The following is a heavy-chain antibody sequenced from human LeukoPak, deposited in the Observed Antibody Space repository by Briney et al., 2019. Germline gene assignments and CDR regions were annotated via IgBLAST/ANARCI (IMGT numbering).Heavy chain of an antibody. V-gene: IGHV3-7*01. CDR3: ARRIVGPTSGGDY. D-gene: IGHD1-26*01. J-gene: IGHJ4*02. Sequence: QPGGSLRLSCAASGFTFSSYWMRWVRQAPGKGLELVANIKQDGSEKYYVDSVQGRFTISRDNAKNSLYLQMNSLRVEDTAVYYCARRIVGPTSGGDYWGQGTLVTVSS. CDR2: IKQDGSEK. CDR1: GFTFSSYW.